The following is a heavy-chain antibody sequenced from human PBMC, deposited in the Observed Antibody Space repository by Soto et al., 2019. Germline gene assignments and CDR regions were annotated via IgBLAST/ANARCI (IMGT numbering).Heavy chain of an antibody. CDR1: GGSITSDY. J-gene: IGHJ4*02. D-gene: IGHD1-26*01. CDR3: ARVLSGSSLFDY. Sequence: VQLQESGPGLVKPSETLSLTCTVSGGSITSDYWSWIRQPPGKGLEWIGYISYSGSTNYNPSLQSLVTISVDTSKNQFSLKLSSVTAADTAVYYCARVLSGSSLFDYWGQGTLVTVSS. CDR2: ISYSGST. V-gene: IGHV4-59*01.